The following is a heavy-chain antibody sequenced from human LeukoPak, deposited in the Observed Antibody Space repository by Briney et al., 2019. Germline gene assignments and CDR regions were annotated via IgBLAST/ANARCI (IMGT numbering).Heavy chain of an antibody. CDR3: ARVNSRLAVSGYGHYDY. D-gene: IGHD5-12*01. J-gene: IGHJ4*02. V-gene: IGHV1-18*04. CDR1: GYTFTSYG. CDR2: IIASNGNT. Sequence: GASVKVSCKASGYTFTSYGISWVRQAPGQGLEWMGWIIASNGNTNYAQKLQGRVTMTTDTSTSTAYMELRSLRSDDTAVYQCARVNSRLAVSGYGHYDYWGQGTQVTGPS.